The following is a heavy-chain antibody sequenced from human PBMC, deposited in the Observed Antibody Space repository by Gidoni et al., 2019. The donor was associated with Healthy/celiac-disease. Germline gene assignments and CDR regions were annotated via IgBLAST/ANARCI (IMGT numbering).Heavy chain of an antibody. CDR3: AKVNTDSSGYYFYAFDI. V-gene: IGHV3-9*01. Sequence: EVQLVESGVGLVQPGRSLRLSCAASRFPFFDYSMHWVRQAPGKGLEWVSGISWNSGSIGYADSVKGRFTISRDNAKNSLYLQMNSLRAEDTALYYCAKVNTDSSGYYFYAFDIWGQGTMVTVSS. D-gene: IGHD3-22*01. J-gene: IGHJ3*02. CDR1: RFPFFDYS. CDR2: ISWNSGSI.